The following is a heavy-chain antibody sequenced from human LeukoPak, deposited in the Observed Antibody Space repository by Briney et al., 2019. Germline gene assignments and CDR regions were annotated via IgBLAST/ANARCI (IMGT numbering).Heavy chain of an antibody. J-gene: IGHJ5*02. Sequence: SETLSLTCTVSGGSISSYYWSWIRQPPGKGLEWIGYIYYSGSTNYNPSLKSRVTISVDTSKNQFSLKLSSVTAADTAVYYCARGTPLFDPWGQGTLVTVSS. CDR3: ARGTPLFDP. CDR2: IYYSGST. D-gene: IGHD2-15*01. V-gene: IGHV4-59*12. CDR1: GGSISSYY.